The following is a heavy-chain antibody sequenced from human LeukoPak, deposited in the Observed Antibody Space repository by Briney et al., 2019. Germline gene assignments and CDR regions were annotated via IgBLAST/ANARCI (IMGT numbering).Heavy chain of an antibody. CDR1: GFTFSSYA. J-gene: IGHJ4*02. CDR2: ISGSGGST. V-gene: IGHV3-23*01. Sequence: GGSLRLSCAASGFTFSSYAMSWVRQAPGKGLEWVSGISGSGGSTYYADSVKGRFTISRDNSKNTLYLQMNSLRAEDTAVYYCAINDRRYYGSGSYYVDYWGQGTLVTVSS. D-gene: IGHD3-10*01. CDR3: AINDRRYYGSGSYYVDY.